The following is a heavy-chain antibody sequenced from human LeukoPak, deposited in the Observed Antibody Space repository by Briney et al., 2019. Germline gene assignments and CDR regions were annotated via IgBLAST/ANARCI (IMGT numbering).Heavy chain of an antibody. V-gene: IGHV1-69*06. CDR3: ARDVGEEMAMHY. CDR2: IIPIFGTA. Sequence: ASVKVSCKASGGTFSSYAISWVRQAPGQGLEWMGGIIPIFGTANYAQKFQGRVTITADKSTSTAYMELSSLRSEDTAVYYCARDVGEEMAMHYWGQGTLVTVSS. D-gene: IGHD5-24*01. J-gene: IGHJ4*02. CDR1: GGTFSSYA.